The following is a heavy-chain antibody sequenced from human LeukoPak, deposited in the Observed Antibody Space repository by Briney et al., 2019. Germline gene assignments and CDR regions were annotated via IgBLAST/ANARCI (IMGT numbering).Heavy chain of an antibody. CDR1: GGTISSGDYY. D-gene: IGHD2-15*01. J-gene: IGHJ4*02. V-gene: IGHV4-30-4*01. Sequence: SQTLSLTCTVSGGTISSGDYYWSWIRQPPGKGLEWIGYTYYSGTTYYNPSLKSRATISVDTSKNQFSLKLSSVTAADTAVYYYARGVVARSELDYWGQGTLVTVSS. CDR2: TYYSGTT. CDR3: ARGVVARSELDY.